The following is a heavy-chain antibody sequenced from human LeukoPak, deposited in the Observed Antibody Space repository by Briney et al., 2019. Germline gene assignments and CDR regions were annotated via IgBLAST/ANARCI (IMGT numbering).Heavy chain of an antibody. CDR2: ISGSGGST. CDR1: RFTFSSYA. CDR3: AKNPLGYCSSTSCYTLPVDY. V-gene: IGHV3-23*01. Sequence: GGSLRLSCAASRFTFSSYAMSWVRQAPGKGLEWVSAISGSGGSTYYADSVKGRFTISRDNSKNTLYLQMNSLRAEDTAVYYCAKNPLGYCSSTSCYTLPVDYWGQGTLVTVSS. D-gene: IGHD2-2*01. J-gene: IGHJ4*02.